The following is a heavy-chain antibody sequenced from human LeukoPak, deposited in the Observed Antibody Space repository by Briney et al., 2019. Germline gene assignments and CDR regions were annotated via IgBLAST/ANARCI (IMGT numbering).Heavy chain of an antibody. CDR3: ARDQQWYLDY. J-gene: IGHJ4*02. V-gene: IGHV3-33*01. CDR2: IWYDGSNK. Sequence: GGSLRLSCAASGFTFSRYGMHWVRQAPGKGPEWVAVIWYDGSNKYFADSVKGRFTISRDNSKNTLYLQMNSLRAEDTAVYYCARDQQWYLDYWGQGTLVTVSS. D-gene: IGHD6-19*01. CDR1: GFTFSRYG.